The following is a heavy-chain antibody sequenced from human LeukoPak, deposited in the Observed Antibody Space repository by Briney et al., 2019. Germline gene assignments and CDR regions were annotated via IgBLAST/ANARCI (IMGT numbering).Heavy chain of an antibody. J-gene: IGHJ4*02. V-gene: IGHV3-23*01. CDR3: AKTNYYDSSGYY. CDR1: GFTFSSYA. Sequence: PGGSLRLSCAASGFTFSSYAMSWVRQAPGKGLEWVSAISGSGGSTYYADSVKGRFTISRDNSKKTVFLQMNSLRAEDTAVYYCAKTNYYDSSGYYWGRGTLVTVSS. D-gene: IGHD3-22*01. CDR2: ISGSGGST.